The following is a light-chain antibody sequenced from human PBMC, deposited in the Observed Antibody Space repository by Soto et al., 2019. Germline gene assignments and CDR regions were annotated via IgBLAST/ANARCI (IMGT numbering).Light chain of an antibody. V-gene: IGLV1-40*01. Sequence: QSVLTQPPSVSGAPGQRVTISCTGSSSNIGAGYYVHWYQQLPGTAPKLLIYGNSNRPSGVPDRFSGSKSGTSASLAITGLQAEDEADYYCQSYNSSQSGWVFGGGTKLTVL. J-gene: IGLJ3*02. CDR3: QSYNSSQSGWV. CDR1: SSNIGAGYY. CDR2: GNS.